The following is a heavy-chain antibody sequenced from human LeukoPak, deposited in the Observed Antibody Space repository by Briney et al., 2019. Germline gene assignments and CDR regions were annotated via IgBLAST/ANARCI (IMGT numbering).Heavy chain of an antibody. J-gene: IGHJ6*03. D-gene: IGHD6-13*01. CDR1: GGSISSGGYY. CDR2: IYHSGST. CDR3: ASLHIAAAGDYYYYMDV. V-gene: IGHV4-39*07. Sequence: SETLSLTCAVSGGSISSGGYYWGWIRQPPGEGLEWIGSIYHSGSTYYNPSLKSRVTISVDTSKNQFSLKLSSVTAADTAVYYCASLHIAAAGDYYYYMDVWGKGTTVTVSS.